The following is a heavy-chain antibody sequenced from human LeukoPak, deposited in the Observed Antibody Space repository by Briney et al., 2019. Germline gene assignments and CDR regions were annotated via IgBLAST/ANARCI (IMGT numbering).Heavy chain of an antibody. CDR3: AKGNDYSNLNWFDP. D-gene: IGHD4-11*01. CDR2: ISWNSGSI. J-gene: IGHJ5*02. Sequence: GRSLRLSRAASGFTFDDYAMHWVRQAPGKGLEWVSGISWNSGSIGYADSVKGRFTISRDNAKNSLYLQMNSLRAEDTALYYCAKGNDYSNLNWFDPWGQGTLVTVSS. CDR1: GFTFDDYA. V-gene: IGHV3-9*01.